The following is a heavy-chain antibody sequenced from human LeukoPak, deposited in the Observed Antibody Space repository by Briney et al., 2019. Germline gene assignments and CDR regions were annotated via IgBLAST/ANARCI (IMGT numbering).Heavy chain of an antibody. CDR3: AKVPTGRIAAAGTGWYFDL. D-gene: IGHD6-13*01. Sequence: PGGSLRLSCAASGFTFDDYAMHWVRQAPGKGLEWVSGISWNSGSIGYADSVKGRFTISRDNAKNSLYLQMNSLRAEDTALYYCAKVPTGRIAAAGTGWYFDLWGRGTLVTVSS. V-gene: IGHV3-9*01. J-gene: IGHJ2*01. CDR1: GFTFDDYA. CDR2: ISWNSGSI.